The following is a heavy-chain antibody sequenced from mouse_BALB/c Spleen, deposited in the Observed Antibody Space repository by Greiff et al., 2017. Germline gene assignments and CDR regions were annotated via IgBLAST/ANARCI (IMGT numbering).Heavy chain of an antibody. V-gene: IGHV1-37*01. D-gene: IGHD4-1*01. CDR1: GYSFTGYF. CDR3: GRNWDDYAMDY. J-gene: IGHJ4*01. CDR2: INPYNGDT. Sequence: EVHLVESGPELVKPGASVKISCKASGYSFTGYFMNWVKQSHGKSLEWIGRINPYNGDTFYNQKFKGKATLTVDKSSSTAHMELLSLTSEDSAVYYCGRNWDDYAMDYWGQGTSVTVSS.